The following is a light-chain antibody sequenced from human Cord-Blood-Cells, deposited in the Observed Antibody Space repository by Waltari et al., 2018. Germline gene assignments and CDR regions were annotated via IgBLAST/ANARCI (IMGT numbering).Light chain of an antibody. CDR1: QSVSSN. J-gene: IGKJ3*01. Sequence: EIVMTQSPATLSVSPGERATLSCRASQSVSSNLACYQQKPGQAPRLPIYGASTRATGIPARFSGSGSGTEFTLTISSLQSEDFAVYYCQQYNNWPFTFGPGTKVDIK. V-gene: IGKV3-15*01. CDR2: GAS. CDR3: QQYNNWPFT.